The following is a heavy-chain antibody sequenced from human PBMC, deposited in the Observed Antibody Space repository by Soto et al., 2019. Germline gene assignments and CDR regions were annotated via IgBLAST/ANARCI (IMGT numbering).Heavy chain of an antibody. Sequence: ASVKVSCKXSGYTFTGYFIRWVRQAPGQGLEWMGWINPNSGATKYAQKFQGRVTMTRDTSISTAYMELTLLRSDDTAIYYCARGGGTILAPLPWGEGTLVTVSS. CDR2: INPNSGAT. CDR1: GYTFTGYF. V-gene: IGHV1-2*02. D-gene: IGHD3-3*01. J-gene: IGHJ5*02. CDR3: ARGGGTILAPLP.